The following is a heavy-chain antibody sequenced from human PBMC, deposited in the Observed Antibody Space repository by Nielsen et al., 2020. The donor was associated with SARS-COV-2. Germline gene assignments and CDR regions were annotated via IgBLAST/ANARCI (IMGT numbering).Heavy chain of an antibody. CDR2: IYHSGST. Sequence: SETLSLTCTVSGYSISSGYYWGWIRQPPGKGLEWIGSIYHSGSTYHNPSLKSRVTISVDTSKNQFSLKLSSVTAADTAVYYCARVVAATQFLDYWGQGTLVTVSS. CDR3: ARVVAATQFLDY. J-gene: IGHJ4*02. V-gene: IGHV4-38-2*02. D-gene: IGHD2-15*01. CDR1: GYSISSGYY.